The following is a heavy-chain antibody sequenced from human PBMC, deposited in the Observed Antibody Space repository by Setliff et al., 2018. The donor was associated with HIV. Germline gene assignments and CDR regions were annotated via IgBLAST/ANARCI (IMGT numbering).Heavy chain of an antibody. CDR1: GFTFSSYW. CDR2: IKQDGSDK. CDR3: ARDGPAAGTDGFDY. D-gene: IGHD6-13*01. V-gene: IGHV3-7*03. J-gene: IGHJ4*02. Sequence: LRLSCAASGFTFSSYWMSWVRQAPGKGLEWVANIKQDGSDKYFVDSVTGRFTVSRDNSNNTLYLQMNSLRPEDTAVYYCARDGPAAGTDGFDYWGQGTQVTVSS.